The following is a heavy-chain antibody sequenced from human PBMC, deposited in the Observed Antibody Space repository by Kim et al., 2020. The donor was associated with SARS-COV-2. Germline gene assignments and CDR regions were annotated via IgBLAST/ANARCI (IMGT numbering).Heavy chain of an antibody. CDR2: FDPEDGET. D-gene: IGHD3-3*01. CDR3: ATGLVRFLEWSQTHDFDY. J-gene: IGHJ4*02. V-gene: IGHV1-24*01. Sequence: ASVNVSCKVSGYTLTELSMHWVRQAPGKGLEWMGGFDPEDGETIYAQKFQGRVTMTEDTSTDTAYMELSSLRSEDTAVYYCATGLVRFLEWSQTHDFDYWGQGTLVTVSS. CDR1: GYTLTELS.